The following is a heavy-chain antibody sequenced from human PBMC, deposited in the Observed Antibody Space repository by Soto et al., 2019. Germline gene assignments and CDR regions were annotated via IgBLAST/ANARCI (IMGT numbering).Heavy chain of an antibody. Sequence: GGSLRLSCAASGFTFSYYSMTWVRQSPGRGLEWVSSISSSTTYISYADSVKGRFTISRDNSKNTLYLQMNSLRAEDTAVYYCAVQWPPDYWGQGTLVTVSS. J-gene: IGHJ4*02. V-gene: IGHV3-21*04. CDR2: ISSSTTYI. CDR3: AVQWPPDY. D-gene: IGHD6-19*01. CDR1: GFTFSYYS.